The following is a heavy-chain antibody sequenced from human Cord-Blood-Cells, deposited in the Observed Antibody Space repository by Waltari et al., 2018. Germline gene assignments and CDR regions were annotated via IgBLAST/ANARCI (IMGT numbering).Heavy chain of an antibody. V-gene: IGHV1-3*01. CDR1: VYTVTSYA. Sequence: QVQLVQSGAEVKKPGASVTFSCKSSVYTVTSYAMHWVRQAPEQRLEWMGWIDADNGNTKYSQKFLGRVTITRPTSSSTAYMDLSSLRSEDTAVYYCAREALWGKLGIDAFDIWGQGTMVTVSS. CDR2: IDADNGNT. CDR3: AREALWGKLGIDAFDI. D-gene: IGHD7-27*01. J-gene: IGHJ3*02.